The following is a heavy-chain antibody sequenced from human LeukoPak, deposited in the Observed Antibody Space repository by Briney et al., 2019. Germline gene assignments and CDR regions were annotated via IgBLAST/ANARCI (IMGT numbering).Heavy chain of an antibody. Sequence: VASVKVCCKASGYTLTSYDIDWVRQATGQGLEWMGWMNPNSGNTGYAQKFQGRVTLTRNTSISTAYMELRSLRSEDTAVYYCARGRNRGSYLWSGGQGTLATVS. CDR2: MNPNSGNT. CDR1: GYTLTSYD. V-gene: IGHV1-8*01. CDR3: ARGRNRGSYLWS. D-gene: IGHD1-26*01. J-gene: IGHJ4*02.